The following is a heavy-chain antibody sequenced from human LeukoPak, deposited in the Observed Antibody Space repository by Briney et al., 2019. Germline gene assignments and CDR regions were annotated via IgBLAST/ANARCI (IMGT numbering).Heavy chain of an antibody. D-gene: IGHD1-14*01. CDR3: ARDLGPYNTSPNSGAFDI. CDR2: ISWNSGAV. CDR1: GFTFDDYA. Sequence: GGSLRLSCAASGFTFDDYAMHWVRQVPGKGLEWVSGISWNSGAVGYADSVKGRFTISRDNAKNSLYLQMNSLRAEDTAVFYCARDLGPYNTSPNSGAFDIWGQGTMVTVSS. V-gene: IGHV3-9*01. J-gene: IGHJ3*02.